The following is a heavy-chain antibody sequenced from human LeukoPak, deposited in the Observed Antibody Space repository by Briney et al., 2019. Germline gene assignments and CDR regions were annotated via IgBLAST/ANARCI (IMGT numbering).Heavy chain of an antibody. CDR3: AKRPMGNYYDSSGYYVH. V-gene: IGHV3-23*01. CDR1: GFTFSSYA. D-gene: IGHD3-22*01. CDR2: ISGSGGST. Sequence: PGGSLRLSCAASGFTFSSYAMSWVRQAPGKGLEWVSAISGSGGSTYYADSVKGRFTISRDNSKNTLYLQMNSLRAEDTAVYYCAKRPMGNYYDSSGYYVHWGQGTLVTVSS. J-gene: IGHJ4*02.